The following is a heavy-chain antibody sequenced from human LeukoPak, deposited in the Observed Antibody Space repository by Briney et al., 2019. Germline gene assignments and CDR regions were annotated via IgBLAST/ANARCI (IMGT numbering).Heavy chain of an antibody. D-gene: IGHD5-18*01. V-gene: IGHV1-2*02. CDR2: INPNSGGT. J-gene: IGHJ4*02. Sequence: ASVKVSCKTSGYTFTDYYMHWVRQAPGQGLEYMGWINPNSGGTDYARKFQGRVTMTRDSSISAAYMELSRLRSDDTAVYYCARVLPGDAYSYGYWGQGTLVTVSS. CDR1: GYTFTDYY. CDR3: ARVLPGDAYSYGY.